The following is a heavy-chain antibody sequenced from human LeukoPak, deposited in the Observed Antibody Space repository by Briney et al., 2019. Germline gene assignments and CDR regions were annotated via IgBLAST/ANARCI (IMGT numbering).Heavy chain of an antibody. V-gene: IGHV3-23*01. Sequence: GGSLRLSCAASGFTFSSYAMSWVRQAPGKGLEWVSAISGSGGSTYCADSVKGRFTISRDNSKNTLYLQMNSLRAEDTAVYYCAKDQRYCSGGSCHGGGYYFDYWGQGTLVTVSS. CDR3: AKDQRYCSGGSCHGGGYYFDY. D-gene: IGHD2-15*01. CDR1: GFTFSSYA. J-gene: IGHJ4*02. CDR2: ISGSGGST.